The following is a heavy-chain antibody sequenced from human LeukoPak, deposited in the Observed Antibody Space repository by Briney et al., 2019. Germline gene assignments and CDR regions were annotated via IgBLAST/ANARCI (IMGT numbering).Heavy chain of an antibody. CDR3: ARASHWNQLHYFDY. V-gene: IGHV4-38-2*02. J-gene: IGHJ4*02. Sequence: SETLSLTCTVSGYSISSGFYWGWIRQPPGKGLEWIGEINHSGSTNYNPSLKSRVTISVDTSKNQFSLKLSSVTAADTAVYYCARASHWNQLHYFDYWGQGTLVTVSS. D-gene: IGHD1-1*01. CDR1: GYSISSGFY. CDR2: INHSGST.